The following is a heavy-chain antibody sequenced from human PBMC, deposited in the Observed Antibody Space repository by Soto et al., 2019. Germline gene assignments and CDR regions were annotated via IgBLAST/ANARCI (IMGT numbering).Heavy chain of an antibody. D-gene: IGHD2-21*02. Sequence: SETLSLTCIVSVDSITSGTYYWSWIRQTPGKGLEHIGYIYDTGNTFYNPPLRGRLTISIDTSKKEVSLKRTSLTAADTAIYYCATAVHLGDSDESWGQGALVTVSS. CDR3: ATAVHLGDSDES. J-gene: IGHJ4*02. CDR2: IYDTGNT. CDR1: VDSITSGTYY. V-gene: IGHV4-31*03.